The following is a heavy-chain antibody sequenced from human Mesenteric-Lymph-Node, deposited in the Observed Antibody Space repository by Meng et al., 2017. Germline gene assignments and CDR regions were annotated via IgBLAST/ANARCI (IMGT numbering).Heavy chain of an antibody. CDR1: GFTFSSYG. J-gene: IGHJ4*02. Sequence: LSLTCAASGFTFSSYGMHWVRQAPGKGLEWVAVIWYDGSNKYYADSVKGRFTISRDNSKNTLYLQMNSLRAEDTAVYYCARGWELLRDYWGQGTLVTVSS. D-gene: IGHD1-26*01. V-gene: IGHV3-33*01. CDR3: ARGWELLRDY. CDR2: IWYDGSNK.